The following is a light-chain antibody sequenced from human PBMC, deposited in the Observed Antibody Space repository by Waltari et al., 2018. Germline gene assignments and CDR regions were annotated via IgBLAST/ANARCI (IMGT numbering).Light chain of an antibody. Sequence: QSVLTQPPSASGTPGQRVTMSCSGSSSNIGRYSVNWYQQLPGTAPKLLIYNSHRRPSGVPDRFSGAKSGTSASLAVSGLLSEDEGDYYCAVWDDSLNGPVFGRGTKLTVL. CDR1: SSNIGRYS. V-gene: IGLV1-44*01. CDR2: NSH. J-gene: IGLJ3*02. CDR3: AVWDDSLNGPV.